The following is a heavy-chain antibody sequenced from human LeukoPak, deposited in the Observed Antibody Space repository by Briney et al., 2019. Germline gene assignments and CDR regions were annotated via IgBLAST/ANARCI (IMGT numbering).Heavy chain of an antibody. Sequence: SVRVSCKASGGTFSSYAISWVRQAPGQGLEWMGRIIPILGIANYAQKFQGRVTITADKSTSTAYMELSSLRSEDTAVYYCARERYSSSSGFDPWGQGTLVTVSS. J-gene: IGHJ5*02. CDR1: GGTFSSYA. CDR2: IIPILGIA. D-gene: IGHD6-6*01. CDR3: ARERYSSSSGFDP. V-gene: IGHV1-69*04.